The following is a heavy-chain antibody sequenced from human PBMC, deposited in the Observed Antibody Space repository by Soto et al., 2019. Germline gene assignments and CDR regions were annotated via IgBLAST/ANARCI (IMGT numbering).Heavy chain of an antibody. CDR1: GGSFSGYY. V-gene: IGHV4-34*01. J-gene: IGHJ4*02. CDR2: INHSGST. CDR3: ARGQSVLRYFGSPQRLFDY. D-gene: IGHD3-9*01. Sequence: SDTLCLTCAVYGGSFSGYYWSWIRQPPGKGLEWIGEINHSGSTNYNPSLKSRVTISVDTSKNQLSLKLSSVTAADTAVYYCARGQSVLRYFGSPQRLFDYWGQGTLVTVSS.